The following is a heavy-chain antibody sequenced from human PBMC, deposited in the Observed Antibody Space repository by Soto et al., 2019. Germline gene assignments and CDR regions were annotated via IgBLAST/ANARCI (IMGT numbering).Heavy chain of an antibody. CDR2: INSDGSST. CDR3: ARFFAYYDILTGYSNDAFDI. V-gene: IGHV3-74*01. J-gene: IGHJ3*02. CDR1: GFTFSSYW. Sequence: GGSLRLSCAASGFTFSSYWMHWVRQAPGKGLVWVSRINSDGSSTSYADSVKGRFTISRDNAKNTLYLQMNSLRAEDTAVYYCARFFAYYDILTGYSNDAFDIWGQGTMVTVSS. D-gene: IGHD3-9*01.